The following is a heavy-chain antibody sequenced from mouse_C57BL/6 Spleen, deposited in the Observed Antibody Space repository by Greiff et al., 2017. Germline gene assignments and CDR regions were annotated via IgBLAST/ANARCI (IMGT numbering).Heavy chain of an antibody. Sequence: EVQLQQSGPVLVKPGASVQMSCKASGYTFTDYYMNWVKQSHGKSLEWIGVINPYNGGTSYNQKFKGKATLTVDKSSSTAYIELNSLTSEDSAVYYCAREDLYYFDVLGTGTTVTVSS. CDR2: INPYNGGT. CDR3: AREDLYYFDV. D-gene: IGHD1-3*01. V-gene: IGHV1-19*01. CDR1: GYTFTDYY. J-gene: IGHJ1*03.